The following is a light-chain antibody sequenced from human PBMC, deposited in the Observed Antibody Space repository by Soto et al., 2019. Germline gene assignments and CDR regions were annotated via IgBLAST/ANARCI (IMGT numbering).Light chain of an antibody. CDR2: GAS. CDR1: QSVSSH. J-gene: IGKJ1*01. V-gene: IGKV3-15*01. Sequence: EIAMTQSPAPLSVSPGERATLSYRASQSVSSHLAWYQQNPGQAPRRLVYGASTRATGIPARFSGSGSGKEFTLTICSLQSEDFAVYSGQQYNSCPGRFGQGPRWIS. CDR3: QQYNSCPGR.